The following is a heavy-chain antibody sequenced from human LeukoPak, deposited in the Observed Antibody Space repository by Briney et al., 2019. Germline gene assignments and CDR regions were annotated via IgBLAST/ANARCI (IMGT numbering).Heavy chain of an antibody. CDR1: GYTFTSYD. J-gene: IGHJ3*02. D-gene: IGHD3-22*01. Sequence: GASVKVSCKASGYTFTSYDINWVRQAPGQGLEWMGWINPNSGGTNYAQKFQGRVTMTRDTSISTAYMELSRLRSDDTAVYYCARGADSSGYYWYHHDAFDIWGQGTMVTVSS. CDR3: ARGADSSGYYWYHHDAFDI. V-gene: IGHV1-2*02. CDR2: INPNSGGT.